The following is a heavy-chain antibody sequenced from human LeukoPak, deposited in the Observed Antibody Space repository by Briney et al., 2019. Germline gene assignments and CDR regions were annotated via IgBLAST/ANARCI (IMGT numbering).Heavy chain of an antibody. CDR3: ARAVAAARGVNYFDY. CDR2: ISSAGGSI. D-gene: IGHD3-10*01. V-gene: IGHV3-48*01. Sequence: GGSLRLSCAASGFTFSSYSMNWVRQAPGKGLEWVSYISSAGGSIYYADSVKGRFTISRENVKNSLYLQMNSLRAGDTAVYYCARAVAAARGVNYFDYWGQGTLVTVSS. J-gene: IGHJ4*02. CDR1: GFTFSSYS.